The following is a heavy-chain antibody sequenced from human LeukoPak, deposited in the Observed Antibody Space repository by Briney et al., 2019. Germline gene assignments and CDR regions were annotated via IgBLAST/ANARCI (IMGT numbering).Heavy chain of an antibody. CDR2: ISPYNGYT. CDR1: GYTFINSA. Sequence: GASVKVSCKASGYTFINSAIGWVRQAPGQGLEWMGWISPYNGYTMYAESLQGRVTMTTDTSTSTAYMELRSLRSDDTAMYYCARVGASYDGLIDYWGQGTRVTVSS. J-gene: IGHJ4*02. V-gene: IGHV1-18*01. D-gene: IGHD1-26*01. CDR3: ARVGASYDGLIDY.